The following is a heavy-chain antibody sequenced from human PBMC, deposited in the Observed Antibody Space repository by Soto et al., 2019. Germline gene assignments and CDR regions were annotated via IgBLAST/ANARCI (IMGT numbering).Heavy chain of an antibody. J-gene: IGHJ4*02. CDR3: ASRDPGTSVDY. D-gene: IGHD1-7*01. Sequence: XTLSLPCAVSGGSFTSNKWWTWVRQPPVQGLELIGEIYRTGSTNYNPSLKSRVTISLDKSENQFSLKVTSLTAAATAVYYCASRDPGTSVDYWGQGTLGTVSS. V-gene: IGHV4-4*02. CDR1: GGSFTSNKW. CDR2: IYRTGST.